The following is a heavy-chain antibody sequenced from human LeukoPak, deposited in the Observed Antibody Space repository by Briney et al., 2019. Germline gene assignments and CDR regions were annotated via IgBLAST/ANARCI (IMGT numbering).Heavy chain of an antibody. CDR2: ISYDGSNK. CDR1: GFTFSSYG. CDR3: ASHGDYGAQTDY. J-gene: IGHJ4*02. V-gene: IGHV3-30*03. Sequence: PGGSLRLSCAASGFTFSSYGMHWVRQAPGKGLEWVAVISYDGSNKYYADSVKGRFTISRDNSKNTLYLQMNSLRAEDTAVYYCASHGDYGAQTDYWGQGTLVTVSS. D-gene: IGHD4-17*01.